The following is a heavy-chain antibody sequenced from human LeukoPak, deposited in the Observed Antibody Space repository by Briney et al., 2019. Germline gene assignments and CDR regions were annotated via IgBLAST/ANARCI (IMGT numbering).Heavy chain of an antibody. V-gene: IGHV3-30-3*01. Sequence: PGRSLRLSCAASGFTFSSYAMHWVRQAPGKGLEWVAVISYDGSNKYYADSVKGRFTISRDNSKNTLYLQMNSLGAEDTAVYYCARGVGRDYWGQGTLVTVSS. CDR1: GFTFSSYA. J-gene: IGHJ4*02. CDR3: ARGVGRDY. CDR2: ISYDGSNK.